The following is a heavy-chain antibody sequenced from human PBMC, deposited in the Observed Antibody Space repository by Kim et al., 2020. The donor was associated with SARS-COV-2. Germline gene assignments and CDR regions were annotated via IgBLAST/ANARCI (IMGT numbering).Heavy chain of an antibody. D-gene: IGHD3-16*01. CDR1: GFTFSTYA. CDR3: VKVRWGNTYSLGADY. V-gene: IGHV3-64D*06. CDR2: ISSDGGST. J-gene: IGHJ4*02. Sequence: GGSLRLSCSASGFTFSTYAMHWVRQAPGKGLEYVSLISSDGGSTYYADSVKGRFTISRDNSKNTLYLQMSSLRAEDTAVYYCVKVRWGNTYSLGADYWGQGALLSV.